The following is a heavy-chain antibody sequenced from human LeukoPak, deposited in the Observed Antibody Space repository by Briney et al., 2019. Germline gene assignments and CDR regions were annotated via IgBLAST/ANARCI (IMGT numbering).Heavy chain of an antibody. J-gene: IGHJ4*02. D-gene: IGHD3-9*01. CDR2: IYHSGST. CDR3: ARARDILTGYYWRLPHYFDY. CDR1: GGSISSGGYS. V-gene: IGHV4-30-2*01. Sequence: SQTLSLTCAVSGGSISSGGYSWSWIRQPPGKGLEWIGYIYHSGSTNYNPSLKSRVTISVDTSKNQFSLKLSSVTAADTAVYYCARARDILTGYYWRLPHYFDYWGQGTLVTVSS.